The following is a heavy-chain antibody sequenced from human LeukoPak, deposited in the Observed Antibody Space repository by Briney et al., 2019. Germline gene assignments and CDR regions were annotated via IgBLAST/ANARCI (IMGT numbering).Heavy chain of an antibody. V-gene: IGHV1-69*13. J-gene: IGHJ4*02. D-gene: IGHD1-26*01. Sequence: GASVTVSCKASGGTFSSYAISWVRQAPGQGLEWMGGIIPIFGTANYAQKFQGRVTITADESTSTAYMELSSLRSEDTAVYYCARDPTELVRGSYSLLYWGQGTLVTVSS. CDR1: GGTFSSYA. CDR3: ARDPTELVRGSYSLLY. CDR2: IIPIFGTA.